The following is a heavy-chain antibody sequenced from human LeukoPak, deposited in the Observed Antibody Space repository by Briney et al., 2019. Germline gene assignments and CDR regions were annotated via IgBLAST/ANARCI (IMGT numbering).Heavy chain of an antibody. D-gene: IGHD2/OR15-2a*01. Sequence: GRSLRLSCAASGFTFSNYGMHWVRKAPGKGLEWVALIWYDGSNKYYTDSVKGRLTISRDNSKDTLFFQMNGLRAEDTAVYYCAREGPRGNSQFDYWGQGTLVTVSS. J-gene: IGHJ4*02. V-gene: IGHV3-33*01. CDR3: AREGPRGNSQFDY. CDR2: IWYDGSNK. CDR1: GFTFSNYG.